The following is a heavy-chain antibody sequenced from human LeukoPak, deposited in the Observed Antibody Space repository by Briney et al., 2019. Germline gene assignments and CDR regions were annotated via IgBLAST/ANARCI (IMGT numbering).Heavy chain of an antibody. Sequence: ASVKVSRKASGYSFTSYGISWVRQAPGQGLEWVGWISAYNGNTNYAQKLQGRVTMTTDTSTSTAYMELRSLRSDDTAVYYCARDSDPMTNGLIDYWGQGTLVTVSS. J-gene: IGHJ4*02. V-gene: IGHV1-18*01. CDR1: GYSFTSYG. CDR3: ARDSDPMTNGLIDY. CDR2: ISAYNGNT. D-gene: IGHD3-22*01.